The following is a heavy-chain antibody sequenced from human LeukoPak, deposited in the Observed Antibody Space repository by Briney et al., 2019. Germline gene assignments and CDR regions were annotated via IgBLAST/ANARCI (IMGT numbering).Heavy chain of an antibody. Sequence: GGSLRLSCAASGFNFSSYGMHWVRQAPGKGLEWVAVISYDGSNKYYADSVKGRFTISRDNSKNTLYLQMNSLRAEDTALYYCAGGQMFTSGGFDNWGQGALVTVSS. J-gene: IGHJ4*02. CDR1: GFNFSSYG. D-gene: IGHD6-19*01. CDR3: AGGQMFTSGGFDN. CDR2: ISYDGSNK. V-gene: IGHV3-30*03.